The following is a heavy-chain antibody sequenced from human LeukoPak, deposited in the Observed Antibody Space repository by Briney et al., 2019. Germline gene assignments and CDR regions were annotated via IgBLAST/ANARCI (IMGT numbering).Heavy chain of an antibody. CDR3: ARDQGYYYDSTGYVFDS. Sequence: ASGKVSCKASGYTFTNYGISWVRQAPGQGLEWMAWINVYNGKTYYAQNFQGRVTVTTDTSTSTAYMELGNLRSDDTAVYYCARDQGYYYDSTGYVFDSWGQGTLVTVSS. CDR1: GYTFTNYG. D-gene: IGHD3-22*01. CDR2: INVYNGKT. V-gene: IGHV1-18*01. J-gene: IGHJ4*02.